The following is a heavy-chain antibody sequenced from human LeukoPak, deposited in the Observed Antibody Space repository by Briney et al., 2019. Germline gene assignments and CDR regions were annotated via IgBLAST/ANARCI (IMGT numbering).Heavy chain of an antibody. CDR2: ISSSGSTI. CDR1: GFTFSDYY. J-gene: IGHJ4*02. V-gene: IGHV3-11*04. D-gene: IGHD4-11*01. CDR3: ARGGWTTVTPSDY. Sequence: KPGGSLRLFCAASGFTFSDYYMSSIRQAPGKGLEWVSYISSSGSTIYYADSVKGRFTISRDNAKNSLYLQMNSLRAEDTAVYYCARGGWTTVTPSDYWGQGTLVTVSS.